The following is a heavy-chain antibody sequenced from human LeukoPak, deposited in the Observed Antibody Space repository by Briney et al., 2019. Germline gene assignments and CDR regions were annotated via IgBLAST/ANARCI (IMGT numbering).Heavy chain of an antibody. CDR3: ARDYGSGSYLLYYFDY. V-gene: IGHV3-33*01. CDR2: IWYDGSNK. CDR1: GFTFCSYG. Sequence: GGNLRLNCAASGFTFCSYGMQWVRQAPGKGLEWVAVIWYDGSNKYYADSVKGSFTNSSDNSKNTRYLKMNSLRAEDTSVDYGARDYGSGSYLLYYFDYWGQGTLVTVSS. D-gene: IGHD3-10*01. J-gene: IGHJ4*02.